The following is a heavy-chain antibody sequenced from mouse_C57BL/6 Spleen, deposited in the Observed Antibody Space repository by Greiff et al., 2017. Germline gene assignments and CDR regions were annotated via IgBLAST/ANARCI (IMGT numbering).Heavy chain of an antibody. CDR2: IDHENGDT. CDR3: TTRRSFAY. V-gene: IGHV14-4*01. CDR1: GFNIKDDY. J-gene: IGHJ3*01. Sequence: EVQGVESGAELVRPGASVKLSCTASGFNIKDDYMHWVKQRPEQGLEWIGWIDHENGDTEYASKFQGKATITADTSSNTAYLQLSSLTSEDTAVYYCTTRRSFAYWGQGTLVTVSA.